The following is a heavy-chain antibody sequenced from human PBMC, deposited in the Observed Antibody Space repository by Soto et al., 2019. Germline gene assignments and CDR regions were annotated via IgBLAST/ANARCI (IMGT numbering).Heavy chain of an antibody. J-gene: IGHJ4*02. CDR3: ARTSSYGDLVDY. CDR2: INPNSGGT. V-gene: IGHV1-2*04. D-gene: IGHD4-17*01. CDR1: GYTFTGYY. Sequence: GXSVKVSCNASGYTFTGYYMHWVRQAPGQGLEWMGWINPNSGGTNYAQKFQGWVTMTRDTSISTAYMELSRLRSDDTAVYYCARTSSYGDLVDYWGQGTLVTVSS.